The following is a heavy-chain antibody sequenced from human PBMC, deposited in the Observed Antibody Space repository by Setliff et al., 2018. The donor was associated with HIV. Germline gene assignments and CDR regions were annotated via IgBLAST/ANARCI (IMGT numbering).Heavy chain of an antibody. V-gene: IGHV4-61*09. Sequence: PSETLSLTCSVSGGSINRGTYYWTWIRQSAGKGLEWIGHIYITGSTDYNPSLKSRVTISVDTSKNQFSLKLTSVTATDTAVYYCARGRTSSGYYGVTGYGMDVWGQGTTVTVSS. CDR2: IYITGST. CDR1: GGSINRGTYY. D-gene: IGHD3-22*01. J-gene: IGHJ6*02. CDR3: ARGRTSSGYYGVTGYGMDV.